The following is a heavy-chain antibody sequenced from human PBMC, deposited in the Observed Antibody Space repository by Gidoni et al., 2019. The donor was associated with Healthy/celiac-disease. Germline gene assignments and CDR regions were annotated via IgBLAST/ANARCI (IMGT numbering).Heavy chain of an antibody. CDR2: MNPNSGTT. CDR3: ARGSTSNDVFYYYGMDV. J-gene: IGHJ6*02. Sequence: QVQLVQSGAEVKKPGASVTVSCKASGYTFTGYDINWVRQATGQGLEWMGWMNPNSGTTGYAQKFQGRVTITRNTSISTAYMQLSSLRSEDTAVYYCARGSTSNDVFYYYGMDVWGQGTTVTVSS. D-gene: IGHD4-4*01. CDR1: GYTFTGYD. V-gene: IGHV1-8*03.